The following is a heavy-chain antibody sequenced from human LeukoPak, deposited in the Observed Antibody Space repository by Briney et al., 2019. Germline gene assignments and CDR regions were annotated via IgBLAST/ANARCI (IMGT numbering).Heavy chain of an antibody. V-gene: IGHV3-23*01. D-gene: IGHD1-14*01. Sequence: GGSLRLSCEVSGFDVSKNFVNWVRQAPGKGLEWVSGVGGSGAATYYADSVKGRFTISRDNSRSTVYLQMNSLRDEDTAIYYCVKDRTWEPAPSHFNSWGQGVLVSVSS. J-gene: IGHJ4*02. CDR2: VGGSGAAT. CDR1: GFDVSKNF. CDR3: VKDRTWEPAPSHFNS.